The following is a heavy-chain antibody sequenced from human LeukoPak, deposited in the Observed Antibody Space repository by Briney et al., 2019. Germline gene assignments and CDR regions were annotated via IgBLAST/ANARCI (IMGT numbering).Heavy chain of an antibody. Sequence: GGSLRLSCAASGFTFSDYYMSWIRQAPGKGLEWVSYISSSGSTIYYADSVKGRFTSSRDNAKNSLYLQMNSLRAEDTAVYYCARDKRSGGNSDCDAFDIWGQGTMVTVSS. V-gene: IGHV3-11*01. CDR3: ARDKRSGGNSDCDAFDI. J-gene: IGHJ3*02. CDR2: ISSSGSTI. CDR1: GFTFSDYY. D-gene: IGHD4-23*01.